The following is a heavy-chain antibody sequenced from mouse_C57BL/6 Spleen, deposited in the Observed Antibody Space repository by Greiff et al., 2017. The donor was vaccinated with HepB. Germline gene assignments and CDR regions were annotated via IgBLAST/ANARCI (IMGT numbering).Heavy chain of an antibody. CDR3: TSNGNYFRTWFAY. Sequence: EVKLVESGGGLVQPGGSMKLSCAASGFTFSDAWMDWVRQSPEKGLEWVAEIRNKANNHATYYAESVKGRFTVTRDDSKSSVYLQMNSLRAEDTGIYCCTSNGNYFRTWFAYWGQGTLVTVSA. CDR2: IRNKANNHAT. V-gene: IGHV6-6*01. CDR1: GFTFSDAW. D-gene: IGHD2-1*01. J-gene: IGHJ3*01.